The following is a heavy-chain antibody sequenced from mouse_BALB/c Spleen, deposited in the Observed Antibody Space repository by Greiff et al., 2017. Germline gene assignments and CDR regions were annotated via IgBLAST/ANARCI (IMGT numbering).Heavy chain of an antibody. CDR2: INPSNGRT. Sequence: VQLQQPGAELVKPGASVKLSCKASGYTFTSYWMHWVKQRPGQGLEWIGEINPSNGRTNYNEKFKSKATLTVDKSSSTAYMQLSSLTSEDSAVYYCARPNYYGSSYGWFAYWGQGTLVTVSA. V-gene: IGHV1S81*02. CDR1: GYTFTSYW. CDR3: ARPNYYGSSYGWFAY. J-gene: IGHJ3*01. D-gene: IGHD1-1*01.